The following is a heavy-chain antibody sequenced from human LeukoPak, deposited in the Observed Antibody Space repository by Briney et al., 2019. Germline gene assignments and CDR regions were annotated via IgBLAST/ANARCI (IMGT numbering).Heavy chain of an antibody. CDR3: ARRWIQLWGEGLGYYYGMDV. Sequence: GRSLRLSCAASGFTFSSYGMHWVRQAPGKGLEWVAVISYDGSNKYYADSVKGRFTISRDNSKNTLYLQMNSLRAEDTAVYYCARRWIQLWGEGLGYYYGMDVWGQGTTVTVSS. D-gene: IGHD5-18*01. J-gene: IGHJ6*02. V-gene: IGHV3-30*03. CDR2: ISYDGSNK. CDR1: GFTFSSYG.